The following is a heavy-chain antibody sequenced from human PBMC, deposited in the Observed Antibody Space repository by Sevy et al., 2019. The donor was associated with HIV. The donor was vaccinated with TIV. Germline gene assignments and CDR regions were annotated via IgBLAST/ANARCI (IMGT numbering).Heavy chain of an antibody. CDR3: ARDFPSYLYSSWRGAFDI. J-gene: IGHJ3*02. Sequence: GGSLRLSCAASGFTFSSYWMSWVRRAPGKGLEWVANLKQDGSEKDYVDSVKGRFTISRDNAKNSLYLQMNSLRAEDTAVYYCARDFPSYLYSSWRGAFDIWGQGTMVTVSS. CDR2: LKQDGSEK. V-gene: IGHV3-7*01. D-gene: IGHD5-18*01. CDR1: GFTFSSYW.